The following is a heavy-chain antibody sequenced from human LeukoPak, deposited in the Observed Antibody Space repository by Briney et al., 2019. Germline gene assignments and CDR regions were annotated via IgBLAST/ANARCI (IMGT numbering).Heavy chain of an antibody. J-gene: IGHJ4*02. D-gene: IGHD6-13*01. Sequence: SETLSLTCAVYGGSFSGYCWSWIRQPPGKGLEWIGEINHSGSTNYNPSLKSRVTISVDTSKNQFSLKLSSVTAADTAVYYCARFLSIAAATFDYWGQGTLVTVSS. V-gene: IGHV4-34*01. CDR2: INHSGST. CDR3: ARFLSIAAATFDY. CDR1: GGSFSGYC.